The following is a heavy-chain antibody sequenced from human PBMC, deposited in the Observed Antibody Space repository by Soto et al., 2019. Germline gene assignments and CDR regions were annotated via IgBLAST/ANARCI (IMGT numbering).Heavy chain of an antibody. J-gene: IGHJ6*02. V-gene: IGHV4-34*01. D-gene: IGHD4-4*01. CDR2: INHSGST. CDR3: ARVMTTSDYYYYGMDV. Sequence: TLSLTCAVYGGSFSGYYWSWIRQPPGKGLEWIGEINHSGSTNYNPSLKSRVTISVDTSKNQFSLKLSSVTAADTAVYYCARVMTTSDYYYYGMDVWGQGTTVTVSS. CDR1: GGSFSGYY.